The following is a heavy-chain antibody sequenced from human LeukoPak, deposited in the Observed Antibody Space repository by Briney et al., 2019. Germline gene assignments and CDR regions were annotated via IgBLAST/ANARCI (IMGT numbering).Heavy chain of an antibody. V-gene: IGHV3-33*06. Sequence: PRRSLRLSCAASGFTFNIFGIHWVRQIPRNRLEWVAVLWSDGNTAHYADSVKGRFTISRDSSENTLYLQMNSLRSEDTAVYYCVKESAADATFHFDSWGQGTLVTVSS. CDR1: GFTFNIFG. D-gene: IGHD6-13*01. J-gene: IGHJ4*02. CDR2: LWSDGNTA. CDR3: VKESAADATFHFDS.